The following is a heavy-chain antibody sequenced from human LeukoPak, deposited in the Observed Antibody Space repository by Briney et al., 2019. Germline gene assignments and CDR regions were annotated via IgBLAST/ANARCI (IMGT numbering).Heavy chain of an antibody. J-gene: IGHJ4*02. CDR2: IRSKAYSGTT. CDR3: TRGSCGGGSCYSILGLDY. D-gene: IGHD2-15*01. V-gene: IGHV3-49*04. CDR1: GFTFGDYA. Sequence: GRSLRLSCTTSGFTFGDYAMSWVRQAPGKGLEWLGFIRSKAYSGTTEYAASVRGRFTFSRDDSKYIAYLQMNILKAEDTAVYYCTRGSCGGGSCYSILGLDYWGQGTQVTVSS.